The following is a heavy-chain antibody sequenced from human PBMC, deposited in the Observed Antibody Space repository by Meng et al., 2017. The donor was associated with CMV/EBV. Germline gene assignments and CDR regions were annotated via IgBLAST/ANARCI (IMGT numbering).Heavy chain of an antibody. Sequence: GGSLRLSCAASGFTFSSYWMSWVRQAPGKGLEWVANIKQDGSEKYYVDSVKGRFTISRDNAKNSLCLQMNSLRAEDTAVYYCARLLYNWNDAGVDYWGQGTLVTVSS. D-gene: IGHD1-20*01. J-gene: IGHJ4*02. CDR1: GFTFSSYW. CDR2: IKQDGSEK. CDR3: ARLLYNWNDAGVDY. V-gene: IGHV3-7*01.